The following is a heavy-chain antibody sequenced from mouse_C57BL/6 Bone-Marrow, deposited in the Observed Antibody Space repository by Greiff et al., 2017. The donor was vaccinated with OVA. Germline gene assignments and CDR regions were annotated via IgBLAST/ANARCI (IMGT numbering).Heavy chain of an antibody. V-gene: IGHV5-6*01. D-gene: IGHD2-4*01. CDR3: AIITTDYFDY. Sequence: EVQRVESGGDLVKPGGSLKLSCAASGFTFSSYGMSWVRQTPDKRLEWVATISSGGSYTNYPDSVKGRVTISIDNAENTLYLQMSSLKTEDTAMYYCAIITTDYFDYWGQGTTLTVSS. CDR2: ISSGGSYT. CDR1: GFTFSSYG. J-gene: IGHJ2*01.